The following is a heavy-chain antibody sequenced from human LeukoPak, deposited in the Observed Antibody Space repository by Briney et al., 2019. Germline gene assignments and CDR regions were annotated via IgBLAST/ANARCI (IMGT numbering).Heavy chain of an antibody. CDR1: VGFISSYY. CDR3: ARVRTHYGDYAFFDY. V-gene: IGHV4-59*01. J-gene: IGHJ4*02. Sequence: SQTLSLTCTVWVGFISSYYWSWIRQPPGKGLECNGYIYYSGSTNYNPSLKSRVTISVDTSKNQFSLKLSSVTAADTAVYYCARVRTHYGDYAFFDYWGQGTLVTVSS. D-gene: IGHD4-17*01. CDR2: IYYSGST.